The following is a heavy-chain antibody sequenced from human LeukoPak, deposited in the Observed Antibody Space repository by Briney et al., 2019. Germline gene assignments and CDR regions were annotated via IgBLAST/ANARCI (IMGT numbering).Heavy chain of an antibody. CDR2: TKQDESEK. J-gene: IGHJ4*02. D-gene: IGHD7-27*01. V-gene: IGHV3-7*05. CDR3: ARDVTGALDY. CDR1: GGSFSGYY. Sequence: PSETLSLTCAVYGGSFSGYYWSWVRQAPGKGLEWVANTKQDESEKYYVDSVKGRFTISRDNAKNSLYLQMNSLRVDDTAVYYCARDVTGALDYWGQGTLVTVSS.